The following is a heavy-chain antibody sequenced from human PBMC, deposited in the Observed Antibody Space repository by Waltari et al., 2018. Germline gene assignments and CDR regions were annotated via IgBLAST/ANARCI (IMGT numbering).Heavy chain of an antibody. J-gene: IGHJ4*02. V-gene: IGHV3-7*01. D-gene: IGHD7-27*01. CDR2: IHKDGSEK. CDR3: VRDHWGPDY. Sequence: EVNLVESGGGVVEPGGSIGRSCEATGLTFTDYWMSWVRHAPGKGPEWVANIHKDGSEKNYVDYVKGRFTISRDNAKDSVYLQMNSLRADDTAMYYCVRDHWGPDYWGQGTLVTVSS. CDR1: GLTFTDYW.